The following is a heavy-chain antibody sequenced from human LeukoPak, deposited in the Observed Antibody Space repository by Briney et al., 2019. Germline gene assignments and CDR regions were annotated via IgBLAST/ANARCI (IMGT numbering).Heavy chain of an antibody. CDR2: ISGSGGST. Sequence: GGSLRLSCAASGCTFSRYVMSWVRQAPGKGLEWAAAISGSGGSTYYADSVKGRFTISRDNSQNTLYLQMNSLSAEDTAVYYCAKAPNYDFWSGYDPFDPWGQGTLVTVSS. V-gene: IGHV3-23*01. J-gene: IGHJ5*02. CDR1: GCTFSRYV. CDR3: AKAPNYDFWSGYDPFDP. D-gene: IGHD3-3*01.